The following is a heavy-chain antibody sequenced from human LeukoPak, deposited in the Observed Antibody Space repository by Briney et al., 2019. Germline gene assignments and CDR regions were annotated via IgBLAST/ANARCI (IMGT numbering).Heavy chain of an antibody. V-gene: IGHV1-2*02. J-gene: IGHJ4*02. D-gene: IGHD2-15*01. Sequence: ASVKVSCKASGYTFTGYYMHWVRQAPGQGLEWMGWINLNSGGTNFAERFKGRVTMTRDTSISTAYMELSRLISDDTAVYYCARDAGYCTGGSCWYFDHWGQGTLVTVSS. CDR3: ARDAGYCTGGSCWYFDH. CDR1: GYTFTGYY. CDR2: INLNSGGT.